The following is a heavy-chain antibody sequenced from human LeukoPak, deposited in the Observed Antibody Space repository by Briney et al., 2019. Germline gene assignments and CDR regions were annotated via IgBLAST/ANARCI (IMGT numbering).Heavy chain of an antibody. Sequence: KPSETLSLTCAVYGGSFSGYYWSWIRQPPGKGLEWIGEINHSGSTNYNPSLKSRVTIPVDASKNQFSLKLSSVTAADTAVYYCARGADSSGYYLVDYWGQGTLVTVSS. CDR3: ARGADSSGYYLVDY. V-gene: IGHV4-34*01. CDR1: GGSFSGYY. D-gene: IGHD3-22*01. CDR2: INHSGST. J-gene: IGHJ4*02.